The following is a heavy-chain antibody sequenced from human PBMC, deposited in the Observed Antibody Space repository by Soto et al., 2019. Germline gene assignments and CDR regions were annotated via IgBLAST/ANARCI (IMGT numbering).Heavy chain of an antibody. CDR1: GYSFTTYG. CDR3: ARDRDWNLDY. V-gene: IGHV1-18*01. CDR2: ISTDKGNT. J-gene: IGHJ4*02. D-gene: IGHD2-21*02. Sequence: GASVNVSCKXSGYSFTTYGMTWVRQAPGQGLEWMGWISTDKGNTKYAQNFQSRATLTTDTSTSTAYMELRSLRSDDTAVYYCARDRDWNLDYWGQGTLVTVSS.